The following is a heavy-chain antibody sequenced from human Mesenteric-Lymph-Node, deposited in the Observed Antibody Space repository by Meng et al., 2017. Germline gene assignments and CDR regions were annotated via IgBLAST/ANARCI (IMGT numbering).Heavy chain of an antibody. D-gene: IGHD4-17*01. V-gene: IGHV4-31*11. CDR2: IYYSGST. Sequence: QLQESGPGLVKPSETLSLTCAGAGGSISRGDYYWRWIRQPPGKGLEWIGYIYYSGSTYYNPSLRSRVAISIDTSKNQFSLKLTSVTAADTAVYFCARTNYGDYNWFDPWGQGTLVTVSS. CDR1: GGSISRGDYY. CDR3: ARTNYGDYNWFDP. J-gene: IGHJ5*02.